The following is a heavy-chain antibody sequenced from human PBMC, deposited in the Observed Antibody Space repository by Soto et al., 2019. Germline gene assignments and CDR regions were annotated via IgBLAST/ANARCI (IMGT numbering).Heavy chain of an antibody. Sequence: QVQLVQSGAEVKKPGASAKVSCKASGYTFIGYYMHWVRQAPGQGLEWMGWINPNSGGTSSAQKFQGRVTMTRDTSITTAYMELSSLRFDHTAVYYCARSPGSAGWYDFWGQGTLVTVSS. CDR2: INPNSGGT. CDR1: GYTFIGYY. CDR3: ARSPGSAGWYDF. J-gene: IGHJ5*01. V-gene: IGHV1-2*02. D-gene: IGHD6-13*01.